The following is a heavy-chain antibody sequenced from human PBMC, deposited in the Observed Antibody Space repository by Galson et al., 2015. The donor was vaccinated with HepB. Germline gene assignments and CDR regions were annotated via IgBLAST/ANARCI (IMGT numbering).Heavy chain of an antibody. V-gene: IGHV1-69*13. CDR1: GYTFTSYD. Sequence: SVKVSCKASGYTFTSYDINWVRQATGQGLEWMGGIIPIFGTANYAQKFQGRVTITADESTSTAYMELSSLRSEDTAVYYCARGLLDYSFPTDYYYYMDVWGKGTTVTVSS. J-gene: IGHJ6*03. D-gene: IGHD2-15*01. CDR2: IIPIFGTA. CDR3: ARGLLDYSFPTDYYYYMDV.